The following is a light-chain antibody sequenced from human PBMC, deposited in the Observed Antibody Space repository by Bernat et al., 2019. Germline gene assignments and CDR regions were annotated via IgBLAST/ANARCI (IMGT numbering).Light chain of an antibody. V-gene: IGKV1-39*01. CDR2: GTS. CDR3: QHSYDTPLT. Sequence: DIQMTQSPSSLSASVGDTVTIACRTSQNINNYFNWYQQKPGKAPKLLIYGTSSLQSGVPSRFSGSGSGTDFTLTISNLQPEDFATYYCQHSYDTPLTFGGGTKVEIK. J-gene: IGKJ4*01. CDR1: QNINNY.